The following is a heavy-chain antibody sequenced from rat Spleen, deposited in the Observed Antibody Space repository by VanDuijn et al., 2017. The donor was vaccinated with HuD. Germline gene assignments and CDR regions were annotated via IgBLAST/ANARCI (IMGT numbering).Heavy chain of an antibody. CDR1: GFTFNNYW. D-gene: IGHD1-12*02. V-gene: IGHV5-31*01. CDR3: ARYYHDTYYYFDY. CDR2: IHYEGTNT. Sequence: EVQLVESGGGLVQPGRSLKLSCVASGFTFNNYWMTWIRQAPGKGLECIASIHYEGTNTYYGDSVKGRFTLSRDNAKSSLYLQMNSLRSEDSATYYCARYYHDTYYYFDYWGQGVMVTVSS. J-gene: IGHJ2*01.